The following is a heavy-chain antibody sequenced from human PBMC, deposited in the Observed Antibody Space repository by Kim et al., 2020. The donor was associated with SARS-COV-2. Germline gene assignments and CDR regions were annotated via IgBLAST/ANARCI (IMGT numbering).Heavy chain of an antibody. V-gene: IGHV3-11*01. Sequence: ADAVKGRFTISRDNAKNLLYLQMNRLRAEDTALYYCARDKRVSSSPSDFWGQGTQVTVSS. D-gene: IGHD6-6*01. CDR3: ARDKRVSSSPSDF. J-gene: IGHJ4*02.